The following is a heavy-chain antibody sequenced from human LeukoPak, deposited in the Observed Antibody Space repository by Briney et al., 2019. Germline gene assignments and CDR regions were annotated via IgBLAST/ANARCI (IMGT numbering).Heavy chain of an antibody. J-gene: IGHJ4*02. D-gene: IGHD3-22*01. CDR2: IREERGQE. V-gene: IGHV3-7*01. Sequence: PGGSLRLSCVASGLTVSNHWMSWVRQAPGKGLEWVANIREERGQEYYVDSVKGRFTISRENAKNSLYLQMNSLRAGDTAVYYCARGPDYYDSSGFVDYWGQGTLVTVSS. CDR1: GLTVSNHW. CDR3: ARGPDYYDSSGFVDY.